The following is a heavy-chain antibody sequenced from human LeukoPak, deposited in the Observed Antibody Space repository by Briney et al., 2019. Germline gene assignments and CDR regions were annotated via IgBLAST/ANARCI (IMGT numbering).Heavy chain of an antibody. CDR1: GYTFTSYG. J-gene: IGHJ6*03. CDR3: ARDPEIAAGQWYYYYMDV. Sequence: ASVKVSCKASGYTFTSYGISWVRQAPGQGLEWMGCISAYNGNTNYAQKLQGRVTMTTDTSTSTAYMELRSLRSDDRAVYYCARDPEIAAGQWYYYYMDVWGKGTTVTVSS. CDR2: ISAYNGNT. V-gene: IGHV1-18*01. D-gene: IGHD6-6*01.